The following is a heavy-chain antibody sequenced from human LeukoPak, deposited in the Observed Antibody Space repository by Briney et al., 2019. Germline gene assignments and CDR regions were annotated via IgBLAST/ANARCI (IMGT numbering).Heavy chain of an antibody. J-gene: IGHJ4*02. Sequence: PGGSLRLSCAAPGFTFSSYAMSWVRQAPGKGLEWVSAISGRGGSTYYADSVKGRFTISRDNSKNTLYLQMNSLRAEDTAVYYCAKEERYYYDSSGYYYTYWGQGTLVTVSS. D-gene: IGHD3-22*01. V-gene: IGHV3-23*01. CDR3: AKEERYYYDSSGYYYTY. CDR2: ISGRGGST. CDR1: GFTFSSYA.